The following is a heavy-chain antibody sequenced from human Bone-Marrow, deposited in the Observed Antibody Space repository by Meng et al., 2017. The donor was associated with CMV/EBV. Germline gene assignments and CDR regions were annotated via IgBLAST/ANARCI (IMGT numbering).Heavy chain of an antibody. V-gene: IGHV1-69*01. CDR3: ARVGDCDVGREVVFGFDY. Sequence: VQLVPSGAEVKEPGSSVNVPWKASGGTFSGYAISWVRQALGQVLEWMGGIIPIFGTANYAQKFQGRVTITADESTSTAYRELSSLRPEDTAVYYCARVGDCDVGREVVFGFDYWGQGTLVTVSS. J-gene: IGHJ4*02. D-gene: IGHD3-3*01. CDR2: IIPIFGTA. CDR1: GGTFSGYA.